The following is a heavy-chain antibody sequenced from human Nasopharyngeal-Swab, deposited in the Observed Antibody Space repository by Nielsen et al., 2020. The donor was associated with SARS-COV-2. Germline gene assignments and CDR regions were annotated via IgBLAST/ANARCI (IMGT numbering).Heavy chain of an antibody. Sequence: WIGQPPGKGLEWVAVISYDGSNKYYADSVKGRFTISRDNSKNTLYLQMNSLRAEDTAVYYCARDYTAMLYYYYYMDVWGKGTTVTVSS. CDR2: ISYDGSNK. V-gene: IGHV3-30-3*01. J-gene: IGHJ6*03. CDR3: ARDYTAMLYYYYYMDV. D-gene: IGHD5-18*01.